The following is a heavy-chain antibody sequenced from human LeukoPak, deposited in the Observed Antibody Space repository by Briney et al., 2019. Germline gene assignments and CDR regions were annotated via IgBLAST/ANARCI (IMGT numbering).Heavy chain of an antibody. CDR1: GGTFSSYA. CDR3: ARGWGSWFDP. V-gene: IGHV1-69*13. J-gene: IGHJ5*02. Sequence: ASVKVSRKASGGTFSSYAISWERQAPGQGLEWMGGIIPIFGTANYAQKFQGRVTITADESTSTAYMELSSLRSEDTAVYYCARGWGSWFDPWGQGTLVTVSS. CDR2: IIPIFGTA. D-gene: IGHD3-16*01.